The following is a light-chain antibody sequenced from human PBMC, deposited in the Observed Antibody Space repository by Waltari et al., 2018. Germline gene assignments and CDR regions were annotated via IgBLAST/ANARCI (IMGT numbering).Light chain of an antibody. CDR1: QGLANH. CDR2: AAS. CDR3: QQYNSFPVT. Sequence: DIQMTQSPSSLSASVGDRVTITCRATQGLANHLAWYQQKREKATKFLNYAASSVQSGVPSMFSGSGSVTDFTLTITNQQAEDFATYCCQQYNSFPVTFGGGTKVEIK. V-gene: IGKV1-16*01. J-gene: IGKJ4*01.